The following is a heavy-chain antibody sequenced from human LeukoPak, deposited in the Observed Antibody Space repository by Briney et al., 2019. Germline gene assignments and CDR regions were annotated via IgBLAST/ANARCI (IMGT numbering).Heavy chain of an antibody. V-gene: IGHV4-59*01. CDR3: ARDGYSGSDAL. CDR1: AGSINRFY. Sequence: SETLSLTCTVSAGSINRFYWNWIRQSPGKGLEWIGYIYHSGSTNYNPSLKSRVTISVDTSQNQFYLKLSSVTAADTAAYYCARDGYSGSDALWGQGTLVTVSS. D-gene: IGHD5-12*01. J-gene: IGHJ4*02. CDR2: IYHSGST.